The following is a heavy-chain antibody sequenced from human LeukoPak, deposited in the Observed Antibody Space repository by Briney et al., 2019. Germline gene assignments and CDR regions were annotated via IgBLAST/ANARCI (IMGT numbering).Heavy chain of an antibody. CDR1: GGTFSSYA. V-gene: IGHV1-69*05. D-gene: IGHD3-10*01. Sequence: SVKVSCKASGGTFSSYAISWVRQAPGQGLEWMGGIIPIFGTANYAQKFQGRVTITTDESTSTAYMELSSLRSEDTAVYYCAIGLYGSGVVFDYWGQGTLVTVSS. CDR3: AIGLYGSGVVFDY. J-gene: IGHJ4*02. CDR2: IIPIFGTA.